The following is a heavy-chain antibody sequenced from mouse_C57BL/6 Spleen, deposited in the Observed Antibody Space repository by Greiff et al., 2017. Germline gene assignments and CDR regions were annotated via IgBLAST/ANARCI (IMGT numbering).Heavy chain of an antibody. Sequence: EVKVVESGGGLVQPGGSLKLSCAASGFTFSDYYMYWVRQTPEKRLEWVAYISNGGGSTYYPDTVKGLFTINRDNAKNPLYLQMSRLKSEDTAMYYCASGRGSSLLDYWGQGTTLTVSS. V-gene: IGHV5-12*01. D-gene: IGHD1-1*01. CDR3: ASGRGSSLLDY. CDR1: GFTFSDYY. CDR2: ISNGGGST. J-gene: IGHJ2*01.